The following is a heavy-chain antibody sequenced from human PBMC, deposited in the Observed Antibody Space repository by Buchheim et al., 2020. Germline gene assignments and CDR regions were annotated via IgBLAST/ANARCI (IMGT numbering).Heavy chain of an antibody. CDR1: GGSFANSA. D-gene: IGHD3-9*01. J-gene: IGHJ6*02. Sequence: QVHLVQSGAEVKKPGSSVRVSCKASGGSFANSAINWVRQAPGQGLEWMGGIIPLFGTPDYAPKFQGRVTITAERFTTTVYMELSSLRSEDTAVYYCATGTRDVLRHFDRKNCYGMDVWGQGT. CDR2: IIPLFGTP. V-gene: IGHV1-69*06. CDR3: ATGTRDVLRHFDRKNCYGMDV.